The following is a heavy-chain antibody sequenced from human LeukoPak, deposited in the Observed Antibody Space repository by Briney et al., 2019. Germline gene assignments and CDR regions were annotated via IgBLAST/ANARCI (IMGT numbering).Heavy chain of an antibody. Sequence: GSLRLSCAASGFTFDDYGMSWIRQPPGKRLEWIGYIYYSGSTNYNPSLKSRVTMSLDTSKNQFSLKLSSVTAADTAVYYCAREFCCGSYDYWGQGTLVTVSS. CDR1: GFTFDDYG. D-gene: IGHD5-18*01. CDR3: AREFCCGSYDY. V-gene: IGHV4-59*01. J-gene: IGHJ4*02. CDR2: IYYSGST.